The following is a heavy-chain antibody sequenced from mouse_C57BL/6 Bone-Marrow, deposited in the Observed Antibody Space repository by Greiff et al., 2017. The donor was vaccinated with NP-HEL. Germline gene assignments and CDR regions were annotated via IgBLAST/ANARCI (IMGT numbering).Heavy chain of an antibody. J-gene: IGHJ4*01. CDR2: IDPSDSYT. D-gene: IGHD2-14*01. Sequence: QVQLQQPGAELVMPGASVKLSCKASGYTFTSYWMHWVKQRPGQGLEWIGEIDPSDSYTNYNQKFKGKSTLTVDKSSITAYMQLSSLTSEDSAVYYCAREGRRYAMDYWGQGTSVTVSS. CDR3: AREGRRYAMDY. CDR1: GYTFTSYW. V-gene: IGHV1-69*01.